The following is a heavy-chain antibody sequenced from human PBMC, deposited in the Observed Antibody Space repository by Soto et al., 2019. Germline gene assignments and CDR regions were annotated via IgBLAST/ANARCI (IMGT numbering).Heavy chain of an antibody. CDR1: GASVSTGAYY. Sequence: SETLSLTCTVSGASVSTGAYYWGWVRQRPGRGLEWMGYVYESGYTYYNMSLKSRLTISLDRSNNQFSLGLTSVTAADTDVYYCVRALRHTAMVYPWFDPCGQGTLVTVSS. CDR2: VYESGYT. J-gene: IGHJ5*02. V-gene: IGHV4-31*03. D-gene: IGHD5-18*01. CDR3: VRALRHTAMVYPWFDP.